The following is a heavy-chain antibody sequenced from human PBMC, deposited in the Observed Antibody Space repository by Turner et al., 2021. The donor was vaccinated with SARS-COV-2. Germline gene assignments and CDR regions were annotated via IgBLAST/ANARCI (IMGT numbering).Heavy chain of an antibody. D-gene: IGHD6-13*01. J-gene: IGHJ4*02. CDR1: GFTFSSYA. Sequence: QVQLVESGGGVDQPGRSLRLSCAASGFTFSSYAMHWVRQAPGKGLEWVAVISYDGSNKYSADSVKGRFTISRDNSKNTLYLQMNSLRAEDTAVYYCARDLAIAAAGTWLVPRPQGVDYWGQGTLVTVSS. CDR2: ISYDGSNK. V-gene: IGHV3-30-3*01. CDR3: ARDLAIAAAGTWLVPRPQGVDY.